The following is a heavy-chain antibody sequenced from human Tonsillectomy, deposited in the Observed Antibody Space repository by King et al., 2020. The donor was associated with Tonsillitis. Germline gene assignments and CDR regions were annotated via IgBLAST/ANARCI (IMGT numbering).Heavy chain of an antibody. CDR2: ISGSGGST. CDR3: AKTSYGTWQRFDL. V-gene: IGHV3-23*04. D-gene: IGHD1-1*01. Sequence: VQLVESGGGLVQPGGSLRLSCAASGFFRSYAMSWVRQAPGKGLEWVSGISGSGGSTYYADSVKGRFTISRDNSKNTLYLQMNSLRDEDTAVYYCAKTSYGTWQRFDLWGQGTLVTVSS. J-gene: IGHJ5*02. CDR1: GFFRSYA.